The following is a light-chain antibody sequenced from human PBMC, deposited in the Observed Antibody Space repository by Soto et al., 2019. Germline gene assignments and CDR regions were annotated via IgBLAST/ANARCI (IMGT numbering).Light chain of an antibody. Sequence: QSALTQPASVSGSPGQSITISCTGTRSDVGGYNYVSWYQQHPGKAPKLIIYDVSVRPSGVSHRFSGSKSGSTASLTISGLQAEDEAAYYCSSYTSSSTVVFGGGTKLTVL. CDR3: SSYTSSSTVV. CDR2: DVS. V-gene: IGLV2-14*01. J-gene: IGLJ2*01. CDR1: RSDVGGYNY.